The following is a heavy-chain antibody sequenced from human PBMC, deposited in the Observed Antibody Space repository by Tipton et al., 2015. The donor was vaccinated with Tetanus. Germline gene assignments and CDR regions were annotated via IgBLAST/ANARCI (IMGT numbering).Heavy chain of an antibody. D-gene: IGHD1-1*01. V-gene: IGHV4-39*01. Sequence: TLSLTCSVSGDSISSDSFFWGWIRQPPGKGLEWIASMSHNGRTHYNPSLKSRVTISVDTSKNQFSLSLTSVTAADTAVYFCAILPKHWQAPRGAPWGQGILVTVSS. J-gene: IGHJ5*02. CDR2: MSHNGRT. CDR3: AILPKHWQAPRGAP. CDR1: GDSISSDSFF.